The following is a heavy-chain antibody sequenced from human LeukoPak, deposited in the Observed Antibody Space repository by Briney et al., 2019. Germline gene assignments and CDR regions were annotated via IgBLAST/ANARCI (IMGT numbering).Heavy chain of an antibody. Sequence: PGWSLRLSCAASGVTFSRYSMDWVRQAPGRGLVWASRIKNEGGSTTYADAVKVRFTISRDNAKNTLYLQMNSLRAEDTAVYSCVREPYCSGGSCYTSGFDCWGQGTLVTVSS. CDR2: IKNEGGST. D-gene: IGHD2-15*01. CDR3: VREPYCSGGSCYTSGFDC. V-gene: IGHV3-74*01. J-gene: IGHJ4*02. CDR1: GVTFSRYS.